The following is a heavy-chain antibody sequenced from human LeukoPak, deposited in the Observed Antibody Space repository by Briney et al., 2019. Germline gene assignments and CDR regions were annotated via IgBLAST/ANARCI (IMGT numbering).Heavy chain of an antibody. J-gene: IGHJ6*03. D-gene: IGHD6-19*01. CDR2: MDPNSGNT. CDR3: ARGPQWRGDSYYMDV. CDR1: GYTFTNFD. V-gene: IGHV1-8*01. Sequence: ASVKVSCKGSGYTFTNFDINWVRQATGQGLEWMGWMDPNSGNTGSAQKLQGRVTMTMNTSISTAYIELSSLRSEDTAGYYCARGPQWRGDSYYMDVWGRGTTVTVSS.